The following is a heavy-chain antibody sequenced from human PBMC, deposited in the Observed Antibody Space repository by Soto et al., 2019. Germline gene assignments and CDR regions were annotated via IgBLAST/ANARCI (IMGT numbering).Heavy chain of an antibody. Sequence: GGSLRLSCAASGFTFSSYTMSWVRQAPGKGLEWVSAISGSGGSTYYADSVKGRFTISRDNSKNTLYLQMNSLRAEDTAVYYCAKDPYSRLLDPGPIDYWGQGTLVTVSS. D-gene: IGHD6-13*01. V-gene: IGHV3-23*01. CDR1: GFTFSSYT. J-gene: IGHJ4*02. CDR2: ISGSGGST. CDR3: AKDPYSRLLDPGPIDY.